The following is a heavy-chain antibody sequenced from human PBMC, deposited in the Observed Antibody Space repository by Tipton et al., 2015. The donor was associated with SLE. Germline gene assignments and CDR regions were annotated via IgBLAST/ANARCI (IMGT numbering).Heavy chain of an antibody. J-gene: IGHJ6*02. D-gene: IGHD3-3*01. CDR2: ISSSTTYI. CDR1: GFTFSSYS. V-gene: IGHV3-21*01. CDR3: ARDSFALRFLDWHLLLDV. Sequence: SLRLSCAASGFTFSSYSMNWVRQAPGKGLEWVSSISSSTTYIYYADSVKGRFTISRDNAKNSLFLQMNSLRAEDTAVYYCARDSFALRFLDWHLLLDVWGQGTTVTVSS.